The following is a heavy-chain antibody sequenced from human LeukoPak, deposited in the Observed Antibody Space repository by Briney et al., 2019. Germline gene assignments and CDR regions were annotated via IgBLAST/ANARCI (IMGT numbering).Heavy chain of an antibody. CDR2: SRNKDRRYTT. D-gene: IGHD3-16*01. J-gene: IGHJ6*02. V-gene: IGHV3-72*01. CDR3: AGTLTAGWGENSGVYV. Sequence: GGSLTLSCAASGFTFSDHHMEGLPQAPGKGLEWVTHSRNKDRRYTTEYDGSVKGRFTLSRDASENSIYLQIDKLKTDDTAVYYWAGTLTAGWGENSGVYVWGQGTTVTVSS. CDR1: GFTFSDHH.